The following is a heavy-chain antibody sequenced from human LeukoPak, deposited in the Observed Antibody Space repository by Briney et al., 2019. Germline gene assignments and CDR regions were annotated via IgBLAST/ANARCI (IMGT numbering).Heavy chain of an antibody. CDR3: AKEAISDYYDSSGYYATEYFQH. J-gene: IGHJ1*01. Sequence: GASLRLSCAASGFTFSSYAMSWVRQAPGRGLEWGSAISGSGGSTYYADSVKGRVTISRDNSKNTLYLQMNSLRAEDTAVYYCAKEAISDYYDSSGYYATEYFQHWGQGTLVTVSS. CDR1: GFTFSSYA. D-gene: IGHD3-22*01. V-gene: IGHV3-23*01. CDR2: ISGSGGST.